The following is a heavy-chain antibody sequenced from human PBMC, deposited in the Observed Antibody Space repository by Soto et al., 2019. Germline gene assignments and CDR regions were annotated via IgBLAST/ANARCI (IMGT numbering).Heavy chain of an antibody. Sequence: GGSLRLSCAASGFTFSSYGMHWVRQAPGKGLEWVAVIWYDGSNKYYADSVKGRFTISRDNSKNTLYLQMNSLRAEDTAVYYCARGWLLSGIDYWGQGTLVTVSS. CDR3: ARGWLLSGIDY. D-gene: IGHD2-2*01. V-gene: IGHV3-33*01. CDR2: IWYDGSNK. CDR1: GFTFSSYG. J-gene: IGHJ4*02.